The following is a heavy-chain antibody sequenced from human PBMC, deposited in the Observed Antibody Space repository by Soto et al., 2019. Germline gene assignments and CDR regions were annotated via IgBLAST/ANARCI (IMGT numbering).Heavy chain of an antibody. V-gene: IGHV1-69*06. D-gene: IGHD3-10*01. Sequence: QVQLVQSGAEVKKPGSSVKVSCKASGGTFSSYAISWVRQAPGQGLEWMGGIIPIFGTANYAQKFQGRVTNTAEKTTCTAYMELSSLRSEDTAGYYCARGYYGSGMWGMDVWGQGTTVTVSS. CDR2: IIPIFGTA. J-gene: IGHJ6*02. CDR3: ARGYYGSGMWGMDV. CDR1: GGTFSSYA.